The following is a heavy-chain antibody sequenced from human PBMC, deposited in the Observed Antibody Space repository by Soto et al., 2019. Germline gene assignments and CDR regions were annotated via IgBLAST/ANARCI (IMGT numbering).Heavy chain of an antibody. CDR1: GFTFSSYW. V-gene: IGHV3-7*01. CDR3: ARVRYGDYVFTVDY. D-gene: IGHD4-17*01. J-gene: IGHJ4*02. Sequence: PGGSLRLSCAASGFTFSSYWMSWVRQAPGKGLEWVANIKQDGSEKYYVDSVKGRFTISRDNAKNSLYLQMNSLRAEDTAVYYRARVRYGDYVFTVDYWGQGTLVTVSS. CDR2: IKQDGSEK.